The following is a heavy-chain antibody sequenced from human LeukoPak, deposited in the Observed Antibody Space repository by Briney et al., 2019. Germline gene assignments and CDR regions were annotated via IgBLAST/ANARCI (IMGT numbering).Heavy chain of an antibody. Sequence: SETLSLTCSVSGGSISSGDYYWSWIRQHPGKGQEWIGYIHYSRSTYYNPSLKSRVSISVSTSKNRFSLQLSSVTAAETAAYYCARVIGYGQLDYWGQGTLVTVSS. V-gene: IGHV4-31*03. CDR2: IHYSRST. CDR1: GGSISSGDYY. J-gene: IGHJ4*02. CDR3: ARVIGYGQLDY. D-gene: IGHD5-12*01.